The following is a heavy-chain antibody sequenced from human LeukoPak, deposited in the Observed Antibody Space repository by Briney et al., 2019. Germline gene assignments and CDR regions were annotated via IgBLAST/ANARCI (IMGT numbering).Heavy chain of an antibody. J-gene: IGHJ3*02. CDR2: ISTNGGKT. CDR3: AKDGVRGALDAFDI. Sequence: GGSLRLSCSVSGFTFSAYTMHWVRQAPGRGLQYVSSISTNGGKTYYADSVKGRFTISRDNSKNTLSLQMNSLRAEDTAVYYCAKDGVRGALDAFDIWGQGTMVTVSS. D-gene: IGHD1-26*01. CDR1: GFTFSAYT. V-gene: IGHV3-64*04.